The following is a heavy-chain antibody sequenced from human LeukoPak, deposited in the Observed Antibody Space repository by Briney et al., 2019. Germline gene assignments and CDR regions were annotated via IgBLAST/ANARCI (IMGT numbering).Heavy chain of an antibody. D-gene: IGHD3-3*01. Sequence: SETLSLTCAVYGGSFSGYYWIWIRQPPGKGLEWIGKIDRSGNTKYNPSLRSRVSISLDTSKNQISLKLSSLTAADTAVYYCARELGTIFGVQPRWFDPWGQGTLVTVSS. V-gene: IGHV4-34*01. J-gene: IGHJ5*02. CDR2: IDRSGNT. CDR1: GGSFSGYY. CDR3: ARELGTIFGVQPRWFDP.